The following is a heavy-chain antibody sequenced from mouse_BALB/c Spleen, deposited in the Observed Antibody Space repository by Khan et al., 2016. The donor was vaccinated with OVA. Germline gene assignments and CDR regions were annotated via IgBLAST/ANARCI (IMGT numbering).Heavy chain of an antibody. V-gene: IGHV5-6*01. CDR3: ARLAYYYNSEGFAY. CDR2: LSTGGTYT. Sequence: EVMLVESGGDLVKPGGSLQLSCAPSGFTFSTYGMSWVRQTPDKRLEWVATLSTGGTYTYYPDSVKGRFTISRDNAKNTLYLQLSSLKSEDTAIYYCARLAYYYNSEGFAYWGQGTLVTVSA. J-gene: IGHJ3*01. CDR1: GFTFSTYG. D-gene: IGHD1-1*02.